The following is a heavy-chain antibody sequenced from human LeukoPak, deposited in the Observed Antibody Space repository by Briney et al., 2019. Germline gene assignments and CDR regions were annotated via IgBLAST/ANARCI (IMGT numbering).Heavy chain of an antibody. CDR1: GFTFSDYY. J-gene: IGHJ4*02. CDR2: ISSSGSAD. D-gene: IGHD3-3*01. V-gene: IGHV3-11*04. Sequence: GSLRLSCAATGFTFSDYYMSWLRQAPGKGLEWISYISSSGSADYYADSVQGRFTVSRDNAKSSLYLQMNSLRAEDTAVYYCARTQKYYDLWSGMNWGQGTLVTVSS. CDR3: ARTQKYYDLWSGMN.